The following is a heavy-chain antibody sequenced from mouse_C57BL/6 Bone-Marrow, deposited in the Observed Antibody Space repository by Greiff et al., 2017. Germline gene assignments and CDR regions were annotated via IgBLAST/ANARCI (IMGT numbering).Heavy chain of an antibody. CDR2: IDPSDSYT. CDR3: ARGMTTVVATPC. V-gene: IGHV1-50*01. CDR1: GYTFTSYW. J-gene: IGHJ3*01. D-gene: IGHD1-1*01. Sequence: QVQLQQPGAELVKPGASVKLSCKASGYTFTSYWMQWVKQRPGQGLEWIGEIDPSDSYTNYNQKFKGKATLTVDTSSSTAYMQLSSLTSEDSAVYYCARGMTTVVATPCWGQGTLVTVSA.